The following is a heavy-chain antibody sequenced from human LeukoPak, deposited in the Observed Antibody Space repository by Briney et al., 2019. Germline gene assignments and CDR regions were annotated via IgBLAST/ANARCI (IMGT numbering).Heavy chain of an antibody. CDR3: ARDIVGAEETGGTLSFDY. D-gene: IGHD1-26*01. J-gene: IGHJ4*02. CDR1: GYTFTGYY. V-gene: IGHV1-2*02. CDR2: INPNSGGT. Sequence: ASVKVSCKASGYTFTGYYMHWVRQAPGQGLEWMGWINPNSGGTNYAQKFQGRVTMTRDTSISTAYMELSRLRSDDTAVYYCARDIVGAEETGGTLSFDYWGQGTLVTVSS.